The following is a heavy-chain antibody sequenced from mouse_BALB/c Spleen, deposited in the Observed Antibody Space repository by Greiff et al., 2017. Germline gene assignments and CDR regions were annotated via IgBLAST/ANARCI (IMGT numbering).Heavy chain of an antibody. Sequence: VKLMESGPQLVRPGASVKISCKASGYSFTSYWMHWVKQRPGQGLEWIGMIDPSDSETRLNQKFKDKATLTVDKSSSTAYMQLSSPTSEDSAVYYCARGNYGRVDYWGQGTSVTVSS. CDR1: GYSFTSYW. CDR2: IDPSDSET. V-gene: IGHV1S126*01. J-gene: IGHJ4*01. D-gene: IGHD2-1*01. CDR3: ARGNYGRVDY.